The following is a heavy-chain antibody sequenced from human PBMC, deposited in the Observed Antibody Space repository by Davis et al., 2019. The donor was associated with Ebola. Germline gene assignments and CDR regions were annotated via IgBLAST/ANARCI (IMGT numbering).Heavy chain of an antibody. CDR1: TFKFGHFW. J-gene: IGHJ4*02. CDR3: ARERLTTSGYYLDY. Sequence: GESLKLPCAASTFKFGHFWMSWVRQAPGKGLEVVANIRQDGSEKYYVDSVKGRFTISRDNAKNLLYLQMNSLRAEDTAIYYCARERLTTSGYYLDYWGQGTPVTVSS. CDR2: IRQDGSEK. V-gene: IGHV3-7*03. D-gene: IGHD3-22*01.